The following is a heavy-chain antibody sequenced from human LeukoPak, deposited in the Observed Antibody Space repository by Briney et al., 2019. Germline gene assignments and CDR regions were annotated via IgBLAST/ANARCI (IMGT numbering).Heavy chain of an antibody. D-gene: IGHD3-22*01. Sequence: GGSLRLSCAVSGIALSNYGMSWVRQAPGKGLEWVAGISDSGGRTNYADSVKGRFTISRDNPKNTLYLQMNSLRAEDAAVYFCAKRGVVIRVILVGFHKEAYYFDSWGQGALVTVSS. CDR3: AKRGVVIRVILVGFHKEAYYFDS. CDR1: GIALSNYG. V-gene: IGHV3-23*01. J-gene: IGHJ4*02. CDR2: ISDSGGRT.